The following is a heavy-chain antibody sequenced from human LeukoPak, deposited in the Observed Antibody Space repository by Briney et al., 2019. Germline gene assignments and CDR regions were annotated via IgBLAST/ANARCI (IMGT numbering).Heavy chain of an antibody. J-gene: IGHJ3*02. CDR1: GGSISSYY. CDR2: IYYSGST. D-gene: IGHD1-26*01. Sequence: PSETLSLTCTVSGGSISSYYWSWIRQPPGKRLEWIGYIYYSGSTYYNPSLKSRVTISVDTSKNQFSLKLSSVTAADTAVYYCARGGNAFDIWGQGTMVTVSS. CDR3: ARGGNAFDI. V-gene: IGHV4-59*06.